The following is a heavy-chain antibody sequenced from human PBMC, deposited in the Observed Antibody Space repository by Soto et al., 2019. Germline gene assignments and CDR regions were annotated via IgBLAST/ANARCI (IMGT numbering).Heavy chain of an antibody. CDR1: GYTFTSYG. D-gene: IGHD3-3*01. CDR2: ISAYNGNT. V-gene: IGHV1-18*04. J-gene: IGHJ6*02. CDR3: ARDKSTGGLLRFLEWPGYYYYGMDV. Sequence: GASVKVSCKASGYTFTSYGISWVRQAPGQGLEWMGWISAYNGNTNYAQKLQGRVTMTTDTSTSTAYMELRSLRSDDTAVYYCARDKSTGGLLRFLEWPGYYYYGMDVWGQGTTVTVSS.